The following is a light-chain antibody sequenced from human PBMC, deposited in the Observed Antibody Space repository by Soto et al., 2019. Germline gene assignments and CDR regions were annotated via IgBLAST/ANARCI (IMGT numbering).Light chain of an antibody. J-gene: IGLJ1*01. CDR2: DVS. V-gene: IGLV2-11*01. CDR1: SSDVGDYNS. CDR3: CSYVGSYSYV. Sequence: QSALTQPRSVSGSPGQSVTVSCIGTSSDVGDYNSVSWYQQHPGKAPKLMIYDVSKRPSGVPDRFSGSKSGNTASLTISGLQAEDEAYYYCCSYVGSYSYVFGIGTKLTVL.